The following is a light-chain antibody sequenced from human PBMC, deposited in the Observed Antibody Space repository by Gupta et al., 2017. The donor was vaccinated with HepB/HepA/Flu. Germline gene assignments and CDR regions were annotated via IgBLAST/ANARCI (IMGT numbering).Light chain of an antibody. Sequence: QSALTQPPSASGSPGQSVTISCTGTSSDVGGYDYVYWYQQHLGKAPKLMIHEVNKRPSGVPDRFSGSKSGNTASLTVSRLQAEDEADYYCSSYAGSNNLIFGGGTRLTVL. CDR1: SSDVGGYDY. J-gene: IGLJ2*01. CDR3: SSYAGSNNLI. V-gene: IGLV2-8*01. CDR2: EVN.